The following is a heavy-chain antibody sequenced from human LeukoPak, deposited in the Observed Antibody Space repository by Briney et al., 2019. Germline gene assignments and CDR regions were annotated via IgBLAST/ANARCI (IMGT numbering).Heavy chain of an antibody. CDR2: IYPNSGGT. Sequence: ASVKVSCKASGYTFTGYYMHWVRQAPGQWVEWMGWIYPNSGGTNYAQKFQGRVTMTRDTSISTAYMELSRLRSDDTAVYYSARDHEYYYDSSGYYQPDYWGQGTLVTVSS. CDR1: GYTFTGYY. CDR3: ARDHEYYYDSSGYYQPDY. D-gene: IGHD3-22*01. V-gene: IGHV1-2*02. J-gene: IGHJ4*02.